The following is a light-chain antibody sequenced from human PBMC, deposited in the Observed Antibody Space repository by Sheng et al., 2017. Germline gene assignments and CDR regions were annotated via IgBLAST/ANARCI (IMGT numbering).Light chain of an antibody. Sequence: SYELTQPPSVSVSPGQTASITCSGDKLGDKYACWYQQKPGQSPVLVIYQDSKRPSGIPERFSGSNSGNXATLTISGTQAMDEADYYCQAWDSSVVFGGGTKLTVL. CDR1: KLGDKY. V-gene: IGLV3-1*01. CDR3: QAWDSSVV. CDR2: QDS. J-gene: IGLJ2*01.